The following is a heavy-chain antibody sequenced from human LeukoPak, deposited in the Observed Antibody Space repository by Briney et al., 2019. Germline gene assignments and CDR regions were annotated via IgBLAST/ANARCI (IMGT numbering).Heavy chain of an antibody. CDR2: IIPIFGTA. J-gene: IGHJ1*01. V-gene: IGHV1-69*13. D-gene: IGHD4-17*01. Sequence: ASVKVSCKASGGTFSSYAISWVRQAPGQGLEWMGGIIPIFGTANYAQKFQGRVTITADESTSTAYMELSSLRSEDTAVYYCASPPSYGDWTCFQHWGQGTLVTVSS. CDR3: ASPPSYGDWTCFQH. CDR1: GGTFSSYA.